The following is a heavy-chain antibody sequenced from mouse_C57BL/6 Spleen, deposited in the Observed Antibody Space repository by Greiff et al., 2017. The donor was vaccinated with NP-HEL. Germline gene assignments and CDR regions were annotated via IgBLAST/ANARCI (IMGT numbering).Heavy chain of an antibody. D-gene: IGHD1-1*01. CDR1: GYTFTDYE. CDR3: TRPYYYGSSFYYAMDY. V-gene: IGHV1-15*01. J-gene: IGHJ4*01. Sequence: QVQLKESGAELVRPGASVTLSCKASGYTFTDYEMHWVKQTPVHGLEWIGAIDPETGGTAYNQKFKGKAILTADKSSSTAYMELRSLTSEDSAVYYCTRPYYYGSSFYYAMDYWGQGTSVTVSS. CDR2: IDPETGGT.